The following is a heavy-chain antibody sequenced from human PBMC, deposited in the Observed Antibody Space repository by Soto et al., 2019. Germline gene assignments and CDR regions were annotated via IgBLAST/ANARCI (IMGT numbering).Heavy chain of an antibody. Sequence: PGGSLRLSCAASGFTVRSSYMSWVRQVPGKGLEWVSQINNDGSRTMYADSVKGRFTISRDNAKNTLSLQMNSLRAEDTAIYYCAKGRNYDILTAYHAFDYWGQGTLVTVSS. D-gene: IGHD3-9*01. CDR2: INNDGSRT. CDR3: AKGRNYDILTAYHAFDY. J-gene: IGHJ4*02. CDR1: GFTVRSSY. V-gene: IGHV3-74*03.